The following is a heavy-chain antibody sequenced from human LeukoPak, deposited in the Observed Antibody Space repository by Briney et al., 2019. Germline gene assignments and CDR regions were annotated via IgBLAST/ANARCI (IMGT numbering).Heavy chain of an antibody. D-gene: IGHD1-7*01. CDR1: GDGVSSKSAV. J-gene: IGHJ5*02. CDR3: ARGELQGNNWFDP. V-gene: IGHV6-1*01. CDR2: TYYRSKWYN. Sequence: SQTLSLTCAISGDGVSSKSAVWNWIRQSPSRGLEWLGRTYYRSKWYNDFAVSVKSRIIINPDTSKNQFSLQLNSVTPEDTAVYYCARGELQGNNWFDPWGQGTLVTVSS.